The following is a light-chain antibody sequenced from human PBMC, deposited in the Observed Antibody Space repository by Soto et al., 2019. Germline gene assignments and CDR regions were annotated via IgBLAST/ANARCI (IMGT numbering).Light chain of an antibody. J-gene: IGKJ4*01. CDR1: HPININ. CDR2: AAT. CDR3: QHYQRYPPS. Sequence: DIQMTQSPSSLSASVGDRVTITCRASHPININLVWFQQKPGKAPKSLIYAATNLQSGVPSRFSGSGGGTDFSLTISSLQPEDAATYYCQHYQRYPPSFGGGTKVDIK. V-gene: IGKV1-16*01.